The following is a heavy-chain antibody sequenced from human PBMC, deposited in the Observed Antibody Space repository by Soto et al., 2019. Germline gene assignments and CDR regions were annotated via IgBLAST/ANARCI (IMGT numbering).Heavy chain of an antibody. CDR2: IYYSGST. CDR1: GGSISSYY. Sequence: SETLSLTCTVSGGSISSYYWSWIRQPPGKGLEWIGYIYYSGSTNYNPSLKSRVTISVDTSKNQFSLKLSSVTAADTAVYYCANSDYGDYYFDYWGQGTLVTVSS. CDR3: ANSDYGDYYFDY. V-gene: IGHV4-59*01. J-gene: IGHJ4*02. D-gene: IGHD4-17*01.